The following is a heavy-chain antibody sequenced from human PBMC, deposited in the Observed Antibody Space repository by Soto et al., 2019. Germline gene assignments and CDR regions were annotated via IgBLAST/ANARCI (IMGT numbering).Heavy chain of an antibody. Sequence: PGGSLRLSCAASGFTFSSYAMSWVRQAPGKGLEWVSAISGSGGSTYYADSVRGRFTISRDSSKNSLYLQMNSLRAEDTAVYYCAAGEHWLAFEYWGQGTLVTVSS. CDR3: AAGEHWLAFEY. J-gene: IGHJ4*02. V-gene: IGHV3-23*01. CDR2: ISGSGGST. CDR1: GFTFSSYA. D-gene: IGHD6-19*01.